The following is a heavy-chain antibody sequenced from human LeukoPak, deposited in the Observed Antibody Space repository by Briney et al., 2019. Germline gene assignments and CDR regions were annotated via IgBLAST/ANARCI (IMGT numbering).Heavy chain of an antibody. V-gene: IGHV4-34*01. D-gene: IGHD6-19*01. Sequence: PSETLSLTCAVYGGSFSGYHWSWIRQPPGKGLEWIGEINHSGSTNYNPSLKSRVTISVDTSKNQFSLKLSSVTAADTAVYYCASSSGPFDYWGQGTLVTVSS. CDR2: INHSGST. J-gene: IGHJ4*02. CDR3: ASSSGPFDY. CDR1: GGSFSGYH.